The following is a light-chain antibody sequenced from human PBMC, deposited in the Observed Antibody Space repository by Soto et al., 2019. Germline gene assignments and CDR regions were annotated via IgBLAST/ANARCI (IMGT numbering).Light chain of an antibody. CDR2: WAS. J-gene: IGKJ1*01. Sequence: DIVMTQSPDSLAVSLGERATINCKSSQNILYNSISKNYLAWYQQKPGQPPKLLIYWASTRESGVPDRFSGSGSGTDFTLTISSLKAEDVAGYDCQQYYSTPPTFGQGTKVEIK. CDR3: QQYYSTPPT. CDR1: QNILYNSISKNY. V-gene: IGKV4-1*01.